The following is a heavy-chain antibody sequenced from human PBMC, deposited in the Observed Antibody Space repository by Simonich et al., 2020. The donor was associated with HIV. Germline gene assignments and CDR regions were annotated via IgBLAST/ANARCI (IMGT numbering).Heavy chain of an antibody. CDR1: GYSISSGYY. D-gene: IGHD3-16*01. CDR2: IYHSGSA. J-gene: IGHJ2*01. Sequence: QVQLQESGPGLVKPSETLSLTGAVSGYSISSGYYGGWIRQPPGKGLEWIGSIYHSGSAYYNPSLKGRVTIAVDTSKNQFSLKLSSVTAADTAVYYCARNTATRGSNWYFDLWGRGTLVTVSS. V-gene: IGHV4-38-2*01. CDR3: ARNTATRGSNWYFDL.